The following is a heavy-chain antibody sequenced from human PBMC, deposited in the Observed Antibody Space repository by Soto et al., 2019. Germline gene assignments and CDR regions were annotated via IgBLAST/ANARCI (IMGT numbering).Heavy chain of an antibody. D-gene: IGHD6-19*01. CDR1: GFTFSSYW. J-gene: IGHJ4*02. V-gene: IGHV3-7*04. Sequence: GESLKISCAASGFTFSSYWMSWVRQAPGKGLEWVANIKQDGSEKYYVDSVKGRFTISRDNAKNSLYLQMNSLRAEDMAVYYCARATRSIAVAGRPGSRYFDYWGQGTLVTVSS. CDR2: IKQDGSEK. CDR3: ARATRSIAVAGRPGSRYFDY.